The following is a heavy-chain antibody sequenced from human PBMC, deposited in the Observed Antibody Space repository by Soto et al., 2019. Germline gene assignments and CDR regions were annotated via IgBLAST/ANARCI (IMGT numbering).Heavy chain of an antibody. CDR1: GGSISSGGYY. CDR3: ARAGPLGYCSGGSCYSFDY. V-gene: IGHV4-31*03. CDR2: IYYSGST. Sequence: QVQLQESGPGLVKPSQTLSLTCTVSGGSISSGGYYWSWIRQHPGKGLEWIGYIYYSGSTYYNPSLKSRVTISVDTSQNPFSLKLSCVSASDTAVYYCARAGPLGYCSGGSCYSFDYWGQGTLVTVSS. D-gene: IGHD2-15*01. J-gene: IGHJ4*02.